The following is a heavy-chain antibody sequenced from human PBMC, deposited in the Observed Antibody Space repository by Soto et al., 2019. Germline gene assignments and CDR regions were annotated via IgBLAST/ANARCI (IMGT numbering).Heavy chain of an antibody. Sequence: GGSLRLSCEASGFTVSSNYMSWVRQAPGKGLEWVSVIYSGGSTYYAESVKGRCTISRDNSKNTLYLQMNSLRADDTAVDYCAREGGYCSGGSCYYFDYWGQGTLVTVSS. CDR2: IYSGGST. CDR1: GFTVSSNY. D-gene: IGHD2-15*01. V-gene: IGHV3-53*01. J-gene: IGHJ4*02. CDR3: AREGGYCSGGSCYYFDY.